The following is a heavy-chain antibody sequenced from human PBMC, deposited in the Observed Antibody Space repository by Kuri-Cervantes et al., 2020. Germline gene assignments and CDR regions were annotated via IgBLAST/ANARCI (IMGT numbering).Heavy chain of an antibody. CDR3: ARETMIGNDAFDI. J-gene: IGHJ3*02. D-gene: IGHD3-22*01. CDR1: GGSISSYY. Sequence: ETLSLTCTVSGGSISSYYWSWIRQPPGKGLEWIGYIYYSGSTNYNPSLKSRVTISVDKSKNQFSLKLTSVTAADTAVYYCARETMIGNDAFDIWGQGTMVTVSS. V-gene: IGHV4-59*12. CDR2: IYYSGST.